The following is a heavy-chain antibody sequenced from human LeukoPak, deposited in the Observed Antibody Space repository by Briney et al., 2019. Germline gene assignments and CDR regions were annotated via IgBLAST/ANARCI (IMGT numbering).Heavy chain of an antibody. CDR3: ARDLGDTAMVTD. Sequence: SETLSLTCTVPGGSISSHYWSWIRQPAGKGLEWIGRIYTSGSTNYNPSLKSRVTMSVDTSKNQFSLKLSSVTAADTAVYYCARDLGDTAMVTDWGQGTLVTVSS. CDR1: GGSISSHY. D-gene: IGHD5-18*01. V-gene: IGHV4-4*07. CDR2: IYTSGST. J-gene: IGHJ4*02.